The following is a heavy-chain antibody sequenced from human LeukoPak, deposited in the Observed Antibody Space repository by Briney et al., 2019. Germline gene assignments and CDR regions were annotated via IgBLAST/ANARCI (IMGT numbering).Heavy chain of an antibody. J-gene: IGHJ5*02. CDR2: IYYSGST. CDR3: ARHRGFGDPSKYFDP. Sequence: SETLSLTCTVSGGSISSSSYYWGWIRQPPGKGLEWIGSIYYSGSTYYNPSLKSRVTISVDTSKNQFSLKLSSVTAADTAVYYCARHRGFGDPSKYFDPWAREPWSPSPQ. V-gene: IGHV4-39*01. D-gene: IGHD3-10*01. CDR1: GGSISSSSYY.